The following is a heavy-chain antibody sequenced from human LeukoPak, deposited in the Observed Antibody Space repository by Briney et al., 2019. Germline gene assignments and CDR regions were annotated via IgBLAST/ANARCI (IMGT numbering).Heavy chain of an antibody. CDR2: IYHSGST. V-gene: IGHV4-59*12. CDR3: ARGVVAALVGPWYFDY. D-gene: IGHD2-15*01. CDR1: GGSISNYY. J-gene: IGHJ4*02. Sequence: SETLSLTCTVSGGSISNYYWNWIRQPPGKGLEWIGYIYHSGSTYYNPSLKSRVTISVDRSKNQFSLKLSSVTAADTAVYYCARGVVAALVGPWYFDYWGQGTLVTVSS.